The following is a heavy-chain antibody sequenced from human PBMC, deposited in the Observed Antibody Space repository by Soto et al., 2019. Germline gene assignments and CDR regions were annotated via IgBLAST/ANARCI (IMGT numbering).Heavy chain of an antibody. CDR2: VYYSGTT. CDR1: GGSVSDKTYY. V-gene: IGHV4-61*01. Sequence: SETLSLTCSVSGGSVSDKTYYWSWIRQPPGKRLEWIGYVYYSGTTNYNPSLKSRVTISVDTSKNQFSLKMSSVTAADTTVYYCARDSSGYYWFDPWGQGTLVTVSS. CDR3: ARDSSGYYWFDP. D-gene: IGHD3-22*01. J-gene: IGHJ5*02.